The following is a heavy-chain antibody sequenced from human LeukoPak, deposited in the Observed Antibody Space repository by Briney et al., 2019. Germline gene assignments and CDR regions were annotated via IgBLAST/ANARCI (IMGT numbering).Heavy chain of an antibody. J-gene: IGHJ4*02. CDR1: GFTFSSYA. CDR3: ATISTDY. Sequence: PGRSLRLSYAASGFTFSSYAMHWVRQAPGKGLEWVAVISYDGSNKYYADSVKGRFTISRDNSKNTLYLQMNSLRAEDTAVYYCATISTDYWGQGTLVTVSS. D-gene: IGHD2-21*01. CDR2: ISYDGSNK. V-gene: IGHV3-30*04.